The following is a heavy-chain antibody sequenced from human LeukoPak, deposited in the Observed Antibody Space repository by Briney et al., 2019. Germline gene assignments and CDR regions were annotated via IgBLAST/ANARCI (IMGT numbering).Heavy chain of an antibody. Sequence: GGSLRLSCAASGSIFSGHLLHWVRQAPGKGLEWVAVIAYEGSEKYHADSVKGRFTISRDNAKNSLYLQMNSLRAEDTALYYCARKISAGGYFDYWGQGTLVTVSS. D-gene: IGHD3-16*01. J-gene: IGHJ4*02. V-gene: IGHV3-30*07. CDR3: ARKISAGGYFDY. CDR1: GSIFSGHL. CDR2: IAYEGSEK.